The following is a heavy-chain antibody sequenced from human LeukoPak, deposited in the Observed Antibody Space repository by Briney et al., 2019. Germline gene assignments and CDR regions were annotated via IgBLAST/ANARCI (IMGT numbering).Heavy chain of an antibody. Sequence: PGGSLRLSCAASGFTFSSYAMSWVRQAPGKGLEWVSAISGSGGSTHYAYSVKARFTISRDNSKNTLYLQINSLRAEDTAVYYCAKDPPLWFGESHYFDYWGQGTLVTVSS. CDR2: ISGSGGST. CDR1: GFTFSSYA. V-gene: IGHV3-23*01. J-gene: IGHJ4*02. D-gene: IGHD3-10*01. CDR3: AKDPPLWFGESHYFDY.